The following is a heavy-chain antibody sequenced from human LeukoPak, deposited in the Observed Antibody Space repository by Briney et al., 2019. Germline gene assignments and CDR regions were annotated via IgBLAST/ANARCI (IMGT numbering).Heavy chain of an antibody. J-gene: IGHJ4*01. V-gene: IGHV3-23*01. CDR1: GFAFSYYD. D-gene: IGHD2/OR15-2a*01. Sequence: GGSLSLSRAAWGFAFSYYDIRWVRQAPGKGLEWVSGISGSGNTHYTDSVKGRFTISRDNSKSTLDLQMNSLRVEDTALYYCAKDIYSTPDLARAFHFWGPGTLVTVST. CDR2: ISGSGNT. CDR3: AKDIYSTPDLARAFHF.